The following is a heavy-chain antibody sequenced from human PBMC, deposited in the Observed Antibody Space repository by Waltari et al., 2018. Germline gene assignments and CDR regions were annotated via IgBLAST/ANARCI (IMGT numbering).Heavy chain of an antibody. D-gene: IGHD6-13*01. J-gene: IGHJ6*02. Sequence: QVQLVQSGAEVKKPGASVKVSCKASGYTFTSYAMHWVRQAPGQRLEWMGWINAGNGNTKYSQKFKGRGTITRDTSASTAYMELSSLRSEDTAVYYCARDGGSWANYYYYYGMDVWGQGTTVTVSS. CDR1: GYTFTSYA. V-gene: IGHV1-3*01. CDR2: INAGNGNT. CDR3: ARDGGSWANYYYYYGMDV.